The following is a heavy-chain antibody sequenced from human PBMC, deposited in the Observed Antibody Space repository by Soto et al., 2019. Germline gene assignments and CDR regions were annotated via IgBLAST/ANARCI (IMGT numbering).Heavy chain of an antibody. CDR1: GYTFTSYY. CDR2: INPSGGST. V-gene: IGHV1-46*01. CDR3: ARGGPSLRFLEWLPLSYYYGMDV. Sequence: ASVTVSCKASGYTFTSYYMHWVRQAPGQGLEWMGIINPSGGSTSYAQKFQGRVTMTRDTSTSTVYMELSSLRSEDTAVYYCARGGPSLRFLEWLPLSYYYGMDVWGQGTTVTVSS. J-gene: IGHJ6*02. D-gene: IGHD3-3*01.